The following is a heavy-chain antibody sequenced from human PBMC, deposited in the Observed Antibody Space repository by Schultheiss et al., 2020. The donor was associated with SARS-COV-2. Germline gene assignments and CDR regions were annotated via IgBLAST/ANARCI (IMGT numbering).Heavy chain of an antibody. V-gene: IGHV1-18*01. CDR1: GYTFTSYD. J-gene: IGHJ6*03. CDR2: ISAYNGNT. D-gene: IGHD2-2*02. CDR3: ARVGCSSTSCYRDMDV. Sequence: ASVKVSCKASGYTFTSYDINWVRQATGQGLEWMGWISAYNGNTNYAQKFQGRVTMTTDTSTSTAYMELSSLRSEDTAVYYCARVGCSSTSCYRDMDVWGKGTTVTVSS.